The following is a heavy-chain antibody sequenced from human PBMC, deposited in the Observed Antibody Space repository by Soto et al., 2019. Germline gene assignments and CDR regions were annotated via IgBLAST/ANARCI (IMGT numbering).Heavy chain of an antibody. J-gene: IGHJ3*02. CDR3: AKDLSYGFDDAFDI. CDR1: GFTFSSYG. D-gene: IGHD5-18*01. CDR2: ISYDGSNK. V-gene: IGHV3-30*18. Sequence: GGSLRLSCAASGFTFSSYGMHWVRQAPGKGLEWVAVISYDGSNKYYADSVKGRFTISRDNSKNTLYLQMNSLRAEDTAVYCCAKDLSYGFDDAFDIWGQGTMVTVSS.